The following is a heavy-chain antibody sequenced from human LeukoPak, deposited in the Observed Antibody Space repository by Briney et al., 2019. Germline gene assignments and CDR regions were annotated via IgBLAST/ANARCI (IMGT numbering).Heavy chain of an antibody. J-gene: IGHJ4*02. V-gene: IGHV3-30*02. CDR1: GFTFSSYG. Sequence: GGSLRLSCAASGFTFSSYGMHWVRQAPGKGLEWVAFIRYDGSNKYYADSVKGRFTISRDNSKNTLYLQVNSLRAEDTAVYYCAKAPPPPNYYDSGGYLDYWGQGTLVTVSS. CDR2: IRYDGSNK. D-gene: IGHD3-22*01. CDR3: AKAPPPPNYYDSGGYLDY.